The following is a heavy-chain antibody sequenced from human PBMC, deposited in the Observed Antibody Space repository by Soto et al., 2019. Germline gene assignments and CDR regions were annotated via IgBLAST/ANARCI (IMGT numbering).Heavy chain of an antibody. CDR2: IKQDGSEK. J-gene: IGHJ6*03. Sequence: GGSLRLSCAASGFTFSSYWMSWVRQAPGKGLEWVANIKQDGSEKYYVDSVKGRFTISRDNAENSLYLQMNSLRAEDTAVYYCARDPLDYDYIWGNYYYYYMDVWGKGTTVTVSS. CDR3: ARDPLDYDYIWGNYYYYYMDV. CDR1: GFTFSSYW. V-gene: IGHV3-7*01. D-gene: IGHD3-16*01.